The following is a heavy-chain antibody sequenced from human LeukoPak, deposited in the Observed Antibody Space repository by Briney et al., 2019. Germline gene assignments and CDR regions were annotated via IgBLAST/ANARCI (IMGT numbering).Heavy chain of an antibody. CDR1: GFTFSSYW. CDR2: INSDGSST. D-gene: IGHD5-12*01. J-gene: IGHJ6*02. Sequence: GGSLRLSYAASGFTFSSYWMHWVRQAPGKGLVWVSRINSDGSSTSYADSVKGRFTISRDNAKNTLYLQMNSLRAEDTAVYYCASDSGYDSLGYYYYGMDVWGQGTTVTVSS. V-gene: IGHV3-74*01. CDR3: ASDSGYDSLGYYYYGMDV.